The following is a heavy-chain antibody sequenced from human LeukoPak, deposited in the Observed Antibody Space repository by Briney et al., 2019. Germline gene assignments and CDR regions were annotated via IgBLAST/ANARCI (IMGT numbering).Heavy chain of an antibody. CDR3: ARDHTRVFGVLTPVVTAIAY. V-gene: IGHV3-23*01. D-gene: IGHD2-21*02. CDR2: ISGSGGST. CDR1: GFTFSSYA. J-gene: IGHJ4*02. Sequence: RPGGSLRLSCAASGFTFSSYAMSWVRQAPGKGLEWVSAISGSGGSTYYADSVKGRFTISRDNSKNTLYLEMKSLRSEDTAVHFCARDHTRVFGVLTPVVTAIAYWGQGTLVTVSS.